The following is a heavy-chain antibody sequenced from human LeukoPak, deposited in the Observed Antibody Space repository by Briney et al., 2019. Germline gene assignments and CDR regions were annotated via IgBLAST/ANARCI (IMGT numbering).Heavy chain of an antibody. Sequence: SETLSLTCTVSGGSISSSSYYWGWIRQPPGKGLEWIGSIYYSGSTYYNPSLKSRVTISVDTSKNQFSLKLSSVTAADTAVYYCARQPKTGIAVAGTLDYWGQGTLVTVSS. V-gene: IGHV4-39*01. CDR2: IYYSGST. CDR3: ARQPKTGIAVAGTLDY. J-gene: IGHJ4*02. CDR1: GGSISSSSYY. D-gene: IGHD6-19*01.